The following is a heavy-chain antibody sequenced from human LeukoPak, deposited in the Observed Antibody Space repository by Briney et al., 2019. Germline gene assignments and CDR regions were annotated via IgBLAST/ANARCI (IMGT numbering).Heavy chain of an antibody. CDR1: GFTFSSYT. V-gene: IGHV3-23*01. CDR2: IGASGGDI. CDR3: ARDPNWGSGY. Sequence: GGSLRLSCATSGFTFSSYTMIWVRQAPGKGLEWVSIIGASGGDIHYADSVKGRFSISRDNPKNTLTPQMNSLRVDDTAVYYCARDPNWGSGYWGQGTLVTVSS. D-gene: IGHD7-27*01. J-gene: IGHJ4*02.